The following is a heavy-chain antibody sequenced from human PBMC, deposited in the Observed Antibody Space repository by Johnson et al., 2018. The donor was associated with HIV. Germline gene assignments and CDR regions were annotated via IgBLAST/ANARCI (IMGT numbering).Heavy chain of an antibody. CDR2: ISYDGSNK. CDR1: GFTFNSYA. CDR3: ARDKVDDAFDI. D-gene: IGHD1-26*01. Sequence: VQLVESGGGVVQPGRSLRLFCAASGFTFNSYAMHWVRQAPGKGLEWVAVISYDGSNKYYADSVKGLFTISRDNSKNTLYLQMNSLRAEDTAVYYCARDKVDDAFDIWGQGTMVTVSS. V-gene: IGHV3-30-3*01. J-gene: IGHJ3*02.